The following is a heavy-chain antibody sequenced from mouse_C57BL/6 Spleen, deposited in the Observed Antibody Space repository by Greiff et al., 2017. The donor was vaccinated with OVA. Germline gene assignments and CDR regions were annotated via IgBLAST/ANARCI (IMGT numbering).Heavy chain of an antibody. V-gene: IGHV10-1*01. Sequence: EVQLVESGGGLVQPKGSLTLSCAASGFSFNTYAMNWVRQAPGKGLEWVARIRSKSNNYATYYADSVKDRFTISRDDSESMLYLQMNNLKTDDTAMYYCVRHVRGNSHYFYYWGQGTTLTVSS. CDR1: GFSFNTYA. J-gene: IGHJ2*01. CDR3: VRHVRGNSHYFYY. CDR2: IRSKSNNYAT. D-gene: IGHD2-1*01.